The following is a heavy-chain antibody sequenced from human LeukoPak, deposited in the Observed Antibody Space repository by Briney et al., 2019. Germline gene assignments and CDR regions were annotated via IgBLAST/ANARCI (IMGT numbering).Heavy chain of an antibody. J-gene: IGHJ5*02. CDR2: IWHDRSDTYGSNK. D-gene: IGHD2-21*02. CDR1: GFMFSGSD. V-gene: IGHV3-33*06. CDR3: AKDGNRGGDCYGWFDP. Sequence: GGSLRLSCVASGFMFSGSDIHWVRQAPGKGLEWVAVIWHDRSDTYGSNKYYGDSVKCRVTISRDNFKNTVYLQMNSLRVECTGVYYGAKDGNRGGDCYGWFDPWGQGALVTVSS.